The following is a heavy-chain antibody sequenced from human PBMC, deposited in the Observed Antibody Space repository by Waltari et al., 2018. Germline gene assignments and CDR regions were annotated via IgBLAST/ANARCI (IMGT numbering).Heavy chain of an antibody. CDR1: GGSISSSSYY. Sequence: QLQLQESGPGLVKPSETLSLTCTVSGGSISSSSYYWGWIRQPPGKGLEWIGSIYYSGSTYHNPSLKSRVTIAVDTSKNQFSLKLSSVTAADTAVYYCARERRVIAARGRVFDYWGQGTLVTVSS. D-gene: IGHD6-6*01. CDR3: ARERRVIAARGRVFDY. V-gene: IGHV4-39*07. J-gene: IGHJ4*02. CDR2: IYYSGST.